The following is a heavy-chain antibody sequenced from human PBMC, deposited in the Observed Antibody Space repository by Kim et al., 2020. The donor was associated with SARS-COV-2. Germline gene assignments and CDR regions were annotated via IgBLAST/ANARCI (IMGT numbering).Heavy chain of an antibody. V-gene: IGHV1-18*01. CDR1: GYTFTSYG. CDR3: ARATYYDILTGERYLDY. CDR2: ISAYNGNT. Sequence: ASVKVSCKASGYTFTSYGISWVRQAPGQGLEWMGWISAYNGNTNYAQKLQGRVTMTTDTSTSTAYMELRSLRSDDTAVYYCARATYYDILTGERYLDYWGQGTLVTVSS. D-gene: IGHD3-9*01. J-gene: IGHJ4*02.